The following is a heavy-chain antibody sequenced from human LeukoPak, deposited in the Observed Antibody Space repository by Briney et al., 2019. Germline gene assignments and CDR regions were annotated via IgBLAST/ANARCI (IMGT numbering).Heavy chain of an antibody. V-gene: IGHV3-23*01. J-gene: IGHJ4*02. CDR2: ISGSGGST. Sequence: GGSLRLSCAASGFTFSSYAMSWVRQAPGKGLEWVSAISGSGGSTYYADSVKGRFTISRDNSKNTLCLQMNSLRAEDTAVYYCAKWGTGNTAIFDYWGQGTLVTVSS. CDR3: AKWGTGNTAIFDY. CDR1: GFTFSSYA. D-gene: IGHD5-18*01.